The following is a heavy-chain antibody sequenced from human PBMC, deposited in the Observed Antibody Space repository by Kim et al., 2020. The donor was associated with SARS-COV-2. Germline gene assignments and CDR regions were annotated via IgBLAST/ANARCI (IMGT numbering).Heavy chain of an antibody. D-gene: IGHD6-13*01. Sequence: SETLSLTCTVSGGSISSYYWSWIRQPPGKGLEWIGYIYYSGSTNYNPSLKSRVTISVDTSKNQFSLKLSSVTAADTAVYYCAREGVVAAAGRARYYYGMDVWGQGTTVTVSS. J-gene: IGHJ6*02. CDR2: IYYSGST. V-gene: IGHV4-59*01. CDR1: GGSISSYY. CDR3: AREGVVAAAGRARYYYGMDV.